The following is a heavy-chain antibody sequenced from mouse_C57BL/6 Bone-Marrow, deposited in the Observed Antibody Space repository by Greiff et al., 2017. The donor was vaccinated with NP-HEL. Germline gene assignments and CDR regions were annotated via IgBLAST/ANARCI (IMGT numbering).Heavy chain of an antibody. D-gene: IGHD1-1*01. CDR3: TKCTTVVARNYFDY. Sequence: EVQLQESGTVLARPGASVKMSCKTSGYTFTSYWMHWVKQRPGQGLEWIGAIYPGNSDTSYNQKFKGKAKLTAVTSASTAYMELSSLTNEDSAVYYWTKCTTVVARNYFDYWGQGTTLTVSS. CDR2: IYPGNSDT. J-gene: IGHJ2*01. CDR1: GYTFTSYW. V-gene: IGHV1-5*01.